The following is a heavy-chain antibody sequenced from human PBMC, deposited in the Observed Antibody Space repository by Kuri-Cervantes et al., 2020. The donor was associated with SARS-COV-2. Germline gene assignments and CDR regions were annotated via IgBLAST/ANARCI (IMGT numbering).Heavy chain of an antibody. CDR1: GFTFSDYY. D-gene: IGHD3/OR15-3a*01. J-gene: IGHJ5*02. CDR3: ARENSDFMTWFDP. CDR2: ISSSGSTI. V-gene: IGHV3-11*04. Sequence: GESLKISCAASGFTFSDYYMSWIRQAPGKGLEWVSYISSSGSTIYYADSVKGRFTISRDNAKNSLYLQMNSLRAEDTAVYYCARENSDFMTWFDPWGQGTLVTVSS.